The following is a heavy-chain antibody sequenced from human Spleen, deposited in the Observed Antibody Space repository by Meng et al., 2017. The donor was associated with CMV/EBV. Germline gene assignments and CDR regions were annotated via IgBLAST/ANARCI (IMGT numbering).Heavy chain of an antibody. CDR3: ARGVAAAGRRILFDF. J-gene: IGHJ4*02. D-gene: IGHD6-13*01. Sequence: GSLRLSCAASGFTFDDYGMSWVRQAPGKGLEWVGYIYYTGNTKYNPSLEGRVTISEDTPKNQYSLKVRSVTAADTAVYYCARGVAAAGRRILFDFWGQGTLVTVSS. CDR2: IYYTGNT. V-gene: IGHV4-59*01. CDR1: GFTFDDYG.